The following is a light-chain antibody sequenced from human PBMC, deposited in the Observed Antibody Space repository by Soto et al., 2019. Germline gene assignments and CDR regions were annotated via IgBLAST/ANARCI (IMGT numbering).Light chain of an antibody. CDR1: QGVSTW. CDR3: QQAASFPIT. Sequence: DIEMTQSPSSVSASVGDIFTITCGASQGVSTWLAWYQQKPGKAPNLLIYTASSLQSGVPSRFSGSGSGTDFTLTINGLQPEDFATYYCQQAASFPITFGQGTRLEIK. J-gene: IGKJ5*01. CDR2: TAS. V-gene: IGKV1-12*01.